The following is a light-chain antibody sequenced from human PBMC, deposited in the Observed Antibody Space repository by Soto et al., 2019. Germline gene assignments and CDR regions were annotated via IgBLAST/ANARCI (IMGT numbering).Light chain of an antibody. V-gene: IGLV1-44*01. CDR1: SSNIGSNT. CDR3: AAWDDSLNGSV. CDR2: SDN. J-gene: IGLJ1*01. Sequence: QSVLTQPPSASGTPGQRVTISCSGSSSNIGSNTVNWYQQLPGTAPKVLFYSDNQRPSGVPDRFSASKSGTSASLAISGLQSEDEADYYCAAWDDSLNGSVFGTGTKVTVL.